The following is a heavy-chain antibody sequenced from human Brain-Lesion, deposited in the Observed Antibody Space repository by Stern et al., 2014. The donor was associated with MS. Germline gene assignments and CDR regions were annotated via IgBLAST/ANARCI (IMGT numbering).Heavy chain of an antibody. Sequence: VQLLESGPGLVKPSETLSLTCTVSGGSVSSRSYYWDWIRLPPGKGLEWIGNIYYNGSTFYSPSLKSRVTISVDTSKNQFPLKLSSVTAADTAVYYCARRTFFYDGSGYQNRPFDYWGQGTLVTVSS. CDR2: IYYNGST. J-gene: IGHJ4*02. CDR1: GGSVSSRSYY. V-gene: IGHV4-39*01. CDR3: ARRTFFYDGSGYQNRPFDY. D-gene: IGHD3-22*01.